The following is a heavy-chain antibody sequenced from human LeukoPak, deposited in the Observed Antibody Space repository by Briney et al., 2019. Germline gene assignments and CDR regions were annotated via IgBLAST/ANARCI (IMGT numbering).Heavy chain of an antibody. J-gene: IGHJ4*02. CDR2: IYYSGST. Sequence: SETLSLTCTVSGGSISSYYWSWIRQPPGKGLEWIGYIYYSGSTNYNPSLKGRVTISVDTSKNQFSLKLSSVTAADTAVYYCAREHYGDPFYFDYWGQGTLVTVSS. V-gene: IGHV4-59*01. CDR1: GGSISSYY. D-gene: IGHD4-17*01. CDR3: AREHYGDPFYFDY.